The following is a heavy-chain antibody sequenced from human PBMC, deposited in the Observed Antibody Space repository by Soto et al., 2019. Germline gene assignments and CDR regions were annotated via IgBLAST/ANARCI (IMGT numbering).Heavy chain of an antibody. D-gene: IGHD5-18*01. CDR1: GYTFTAYY. Sequence: ASVKVSCKTSGYTFTAYYMHWVRQAPGQGLEWMGWINPNSGGTNYAQKFQGWVTMTRDTSITTAYMELSRLTSDDTAVYYCARDSIYNSYGTYFDYWGQGSMVTVSS. V-gene: IGHV1-2*04. CDR3: ARDSIYNSYGTYFDY. CDR2: INPNSGGT. J-gene: IGHJ4*02.